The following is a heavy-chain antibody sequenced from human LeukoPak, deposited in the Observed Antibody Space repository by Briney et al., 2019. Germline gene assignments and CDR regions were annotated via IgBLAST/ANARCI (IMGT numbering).Heavy chain of an antibody. J-gene: IGHJ4*02. V-gene: IGHV4-39*07. CDR3: ARGSDIGDYSDSSGYYVPFDS. D-gene: IGHD3-22*01. CDR2: IHYSGST. CDR1: GGSISSSSYY. Sequence: PSETLSLTCSVSGGSISSSSYYWGWIRQPPGKGLEWIGNIHYSGSTIYNPSLKSRVTISVDTSKNQFSLKLSSVTAADTAVYYCARGSDIGDYSDSSGYYVPFDSWGQGTLVTVSS.